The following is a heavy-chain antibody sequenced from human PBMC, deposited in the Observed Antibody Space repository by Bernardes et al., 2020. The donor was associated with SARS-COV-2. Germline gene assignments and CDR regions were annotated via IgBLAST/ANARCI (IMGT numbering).Heavy chain of an antibody. CDR1: GSSFPTNW. CDR2: IYPDDSDT. CDR3: ARTNYEFWSDYYPGMDV. Sequence: GESLKISCKASGSSFPTNWFGWVRQMPGKGLEWMGIIYPDDSDTRYSPAFQGRVTISADKSTSATFLHWSNLEASDTATYFCARTNYEFWSDYYPGMDVWGQGTTVTVSS. D-gene: IGHD3-3*01. J-gene: IGHJ6*02. V-gene: IGHV5-51*01.